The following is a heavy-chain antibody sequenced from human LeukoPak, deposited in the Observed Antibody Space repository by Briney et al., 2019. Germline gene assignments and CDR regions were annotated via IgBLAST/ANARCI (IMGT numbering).Heavy chain of an antibody. D-gene: IGHD1-14*01. CDR2: ISSSSSTI. CDR1: GGSISSSSYY. Sequence: ETLSLTCTVSGGSISSSSYYWGWVRQAPGKGLEWVSYISSSSSTIYYADSVKGRFTISRDNAKNSLYLQMNSLRAEDTAVYYCSGRRFDYWGQGTLVTVSS. CDR3: SGRRFDY. V-gene: IGHV3-48*04. J-gene: IGHJ4*02.